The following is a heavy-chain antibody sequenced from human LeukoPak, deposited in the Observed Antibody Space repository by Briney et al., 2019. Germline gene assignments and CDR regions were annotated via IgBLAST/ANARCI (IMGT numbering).Heavy chain of an antibody. V-gene: IGHV3-30-3*01. CDR1: GFTFSSYA. Sequence: GGSLRLSCAASGFTFSSYAMHWVRQAPGKGLEWVAVISYDGSNKYYADSVKGRFTISRDNSKNTLYLQMNSLRAEDTAVYYCARGGSYYYDSSVRGMSWVNYWGQGTLVTVSS. CDR2: ISYDGSNK. J-gene: IGHJ4*02. CDR3: ARGGSYYYDSSVRGMSWVNY. D-gene: IGHD3-22*01.